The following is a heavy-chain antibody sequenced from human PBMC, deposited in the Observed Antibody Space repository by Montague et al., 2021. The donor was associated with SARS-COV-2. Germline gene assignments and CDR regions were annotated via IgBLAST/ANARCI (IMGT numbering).Heavy chain of an antibody. V-gene: IGHV4-59*01. D-gene: IGHD3-16*01. CDR2: IGST. J-gene: IGHJ4*02. CDR3: AMLYGGGGGGGY. CDR1: GGSIDGNH. Sequence: SETLSLTCTVSGGSIDGNHWTWVRQSPGKGLEWIGQIGSTNYNPSLESRISTSVDTSKSQFSLNLASVTAADSAIYYCAMLYGGGGGGGYWGQGTLVTVSS.